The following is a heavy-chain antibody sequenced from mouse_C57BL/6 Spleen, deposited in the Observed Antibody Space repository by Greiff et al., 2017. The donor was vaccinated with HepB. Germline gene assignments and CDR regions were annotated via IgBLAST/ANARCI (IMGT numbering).Heavy chain of an antibody. CDR2: IYPGDGDT. CDR1: GYAFSSYW. J-gene: IGHJ4*01. Sequence: VQLQQSGAELVKPGASVKISCKASGYAFSSYWMNWVKQRPGKGLEWIGQIYPGDGDTNYNGKFKGKATLTADKSSSTAYMQLSSLTSEDSAVYFCARRAPYDYDEYYYAMDYWGQGTSVTVSS. D-gene: IGHD2-4*01. CDR3: ARRAPYDYDEYYYAMDY. V-gene: IGHV1-80*01.